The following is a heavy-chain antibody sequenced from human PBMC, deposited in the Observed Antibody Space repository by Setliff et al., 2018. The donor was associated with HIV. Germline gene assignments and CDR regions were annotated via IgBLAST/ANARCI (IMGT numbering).Heavy chain of an antibody. CDR2: INPNSGDA. V-gene: IGHV1-2*06. Sequence: ASVKVSCKASGYTFTGFYMHWVRQAPGQGLEWMGRINPNSGDANYAQKFQGRVTMTRDTSISTAYMELSRLRSDDTAVYYCARVLHCGGDCYTDAFDIWGQGTMVTVSS. D-gene: IGHD2-21*01. CDR3: ARVLHCGGDCYTDAFDI. J-gene: IGHJ3*02. CDR1: GYTFTGFY.